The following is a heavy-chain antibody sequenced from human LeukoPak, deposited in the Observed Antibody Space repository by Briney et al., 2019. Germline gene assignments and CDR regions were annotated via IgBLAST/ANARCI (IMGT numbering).Heavy chain of an antibody. J-gene: IGHJ6*02. CDR1: GFTFSSYT. Sequence: PGGSLRLSCAASGFTFSSYTMSWVRQAPGKGLEWVSTITTSDGNTYYADSVKGRFTVSRDNSKNTLFLQMNSLRPEDTAVYYCARGANWNPRGYYGYSGMDVWGQGTTVTVSS. D-gene: IGHD1-20*01. CDR3: ARGANWNPRGYYGYSGMDV. CDR2: ITTSDGNT. V-gene: IGHV3-23*01.